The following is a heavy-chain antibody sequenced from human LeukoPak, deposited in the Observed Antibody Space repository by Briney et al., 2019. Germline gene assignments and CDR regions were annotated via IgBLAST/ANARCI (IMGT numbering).Heavy chain of an antibody. CDR1: GFTFSNYG. CDR2: VSYEGKSQ. CDR3: AKEGTAQISTWYDY. J-gene: IGHJ4*02. Sequence: GGSLRLSCTASGFTFSNYGMHWVRQAPGKGLEWVAVVSYEGKSQYYADSVRGRFTISRDNSKNTLYLQMNSLRGEDAAVYYCAKEGTAQISTWYDYWGQGTLVTVSS. D-gene: IGHD6-13*01. V-gene: IGHV3-30*18.